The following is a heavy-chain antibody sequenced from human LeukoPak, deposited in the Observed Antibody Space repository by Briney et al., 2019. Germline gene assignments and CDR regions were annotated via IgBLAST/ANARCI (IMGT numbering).Heavy chain of an antibody. D-gene: IGHD3-3*01. CDR3: ARQSYDFWSGYYSNWFDP. J-gene: IGHJ5*02. CDR2: IWYDGSNK. V-gene: IGHV3-33*01. Sequence: GRSLRLSCAASGLTFSSYGWHWVRQAPGKGLEGVAVIWYDGSNKYYADSVKGRFTISRDNSKNTLYLQMNSLRAEDTAVYYCARQSYDFWSGYYSNWFDPWGQGTLVTVSS. CDR1: GLTFSSYG.